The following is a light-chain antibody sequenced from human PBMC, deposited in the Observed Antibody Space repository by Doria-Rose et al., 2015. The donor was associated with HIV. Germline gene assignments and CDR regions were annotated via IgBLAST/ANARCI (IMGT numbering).Light chain of an antibody. CDR2: DGS. V-gene: IGKV3-20*01. CDR1: QSFSSTY. J-gene: IGKJ1*01. CDR3: HQYGTSWT. Sequence: EIVMTQSPGTLSLSPGERATLSCTSSQSFSSTYLAWYQQHPGQAPSLLIYDGSTRATGTPDRFSASGSGTDFTLTINRLEPEDFALYYCHQYGTSWTFGQGTKVEI.